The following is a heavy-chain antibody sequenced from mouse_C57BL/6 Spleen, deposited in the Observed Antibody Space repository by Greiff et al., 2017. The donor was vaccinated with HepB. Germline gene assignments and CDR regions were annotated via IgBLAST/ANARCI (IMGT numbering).Heavy chain of an antibody. CDR2: IYPGSGNT. J-gene: IGHJ4*01. D-gene: IGHD1-1*01. Sequence: VQLQQSGPELVKPGASVKISCKASGYSFTSYYIHWVKQRPGQGLEWIGWIYPGSGNTKYNETFKGKATLTADTSSSTAYMQLSILTSESSAVYYCAKSDYYGSSPYYAMDYWGQGTSVTVSS. V-gene: IGHV1-66*01. CDR3: AKSDYYGSSPYYAMDY. CDR1: GYSFTSYY.